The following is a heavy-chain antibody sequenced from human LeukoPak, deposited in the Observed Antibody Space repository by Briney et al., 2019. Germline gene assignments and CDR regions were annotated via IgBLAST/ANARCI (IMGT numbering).Heavy chain of an antibody. Sequence: SETLSLTCTVSGGSISSSSYYWGWIRQPPGKGLERIGSLYYSGNTYYNPSLKSRVTISVDTSKNQFSLKLSSVTAADTAVYYCARSWVPDGWFDPWGQGTLVTVSS. CDR2: LYYSGNT. CDR3: ARSWVPDGWFDP. D-gene: IGHD6-13*01. CDR1: GGSISSSSYY. V-gene: IGHV4-39*01. J-gene: IGHJ5*02.